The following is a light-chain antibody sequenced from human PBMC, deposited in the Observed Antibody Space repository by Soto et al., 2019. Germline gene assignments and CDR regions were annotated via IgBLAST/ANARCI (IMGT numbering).Light chain of an antibody. J-gene: IGKJ5*01. CDR3: QQYGSSIT. V-gene: IGKV3-20*01. CDR2: GAS. CDR1: QSVSSSY. Sequence: EIVMTQSPAPLSLSPGERATLSCRASQSVSSSYLAWYQQKPGQAPRLLIYGASSRATGIPDRFSGSGSGTDFTLTINRLEPEDFAVYYCQQYGSSITFGQGTRLEIK.